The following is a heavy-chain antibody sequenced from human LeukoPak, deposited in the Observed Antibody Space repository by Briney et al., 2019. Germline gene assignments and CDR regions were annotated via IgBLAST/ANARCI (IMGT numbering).Heavy chain of an antibody. Sequence: PGGSLRLSCAASGFSLSIYSMSWVRQAPGKGLEWVSSISSGSTYIYYADSVKGRFTISRDNAKNTVYLQMNSLRAEDTAVYYCARIITAAAADCWGQGTLVAVSS. CDR2: ISSGSTYI. D-gene: IGHD6-13*01. J-gene: IGHJ4*02. CDR3: ARIITAAAADC. CDR1: GFSLSIYS. V-gene: IGHV3-21*01.